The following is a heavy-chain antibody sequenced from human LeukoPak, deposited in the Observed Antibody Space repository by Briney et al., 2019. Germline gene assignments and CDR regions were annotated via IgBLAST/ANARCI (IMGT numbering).Heavy chain of an antibody. J-gene: IGHJ4*02. CDR3: AKHPQVRSLGQ. Sequence: PGGSLRLSCATSGFPFSDFSMTWVRQAPGKGLEWISTTNSGGTTTYYAESVKGRFTISRDNFKNALYLQMSSLRVEDTAIYYGAKHPQVRSLGQGGRETWVTVSS. CDR1: GFPFSDFS. V-gene: IGHV3-23*01. CDR2: TNSGGTTT.